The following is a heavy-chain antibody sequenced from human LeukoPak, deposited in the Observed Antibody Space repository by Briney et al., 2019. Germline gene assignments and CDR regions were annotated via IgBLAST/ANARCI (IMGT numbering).Heavy chain of an antibody. D-gene: IGHD3-22*01. CDR1: GFTFSSYG. CDR2: ISYDGSNK. CDR3: ARDQDDSSGYYYVGVGAFDI. Sequence: GGSLRLSCAASGFTFSSYGMHWVRQAPGKGLEWVAVISYDGSNKYYADSVKGRFTISRDNSKNTLYLQMNSLRAEDTAVYYCARDQDDSSGYYYVGVGAFDIWGQGTMVTVSS. J-gene: IGHJ3*02. V-gene: IGHV3-30*03.